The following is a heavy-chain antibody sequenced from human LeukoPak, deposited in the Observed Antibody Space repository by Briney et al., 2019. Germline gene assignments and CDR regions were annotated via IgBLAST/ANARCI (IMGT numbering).Heavy chain of an antibody. V-gene: IGHV4-34*01. CDR3: ARARPYYYYGMDV. Sequence: PSETLSLTCAVYGGSFSGYYWSWIRQPPGKGLEWIGEINHSGSTNYNPSLKSRVTISVDTSKNQFSLKLSSVTAADTAVYYCARARPYYYYGMDVWGQGTTATVSS. D-gene: IGHD6-6*01. CDR2: INHSGST. J-gene: IGHJ6*02. CDR1: GGSFSGYY.